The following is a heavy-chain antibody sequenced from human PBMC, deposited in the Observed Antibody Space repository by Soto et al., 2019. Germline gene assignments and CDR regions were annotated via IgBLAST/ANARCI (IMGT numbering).Heavy chain of an antibody. CDR2: ISDDGSNK. Sequence: QVQLVESGGGVVQPGRSLRLSCAASGFTFSSYGMHWVRQAPGKGLEWVAVISDDGSNKYYADSVKGRFTISRDNSKNTLYLQMNSLRAEDTAVYYCAKAPYYDFWSGSWFDPWGQGTLVTVSS. CDR3: AKAPYYDFWSGSWFDP. CDR1: GFTFSSYG. J-gene: IGHJ5*02. V-gene: IGHV3-30*18. D-gene: IGHD3-3*01.